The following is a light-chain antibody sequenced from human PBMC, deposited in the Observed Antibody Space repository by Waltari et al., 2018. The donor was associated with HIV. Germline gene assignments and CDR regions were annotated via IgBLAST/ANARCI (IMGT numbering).Light chain of an antibody. Sequence: SYDLTPAPPVPVTPAQTAKHPCSGDALSRHFASWYRQKPGQAPMMIIFQDVQRSSGIPARFSASTSGTIATLTISEVQAEDEADYYCQSAHNSHTIFGGGTKLTVL. CDR3: QSAHNSHTI. J-gene: IGLJ2*01. CDR2: QDV. V-gene: IGLV3-25*03. CDR1: ALSRHF.